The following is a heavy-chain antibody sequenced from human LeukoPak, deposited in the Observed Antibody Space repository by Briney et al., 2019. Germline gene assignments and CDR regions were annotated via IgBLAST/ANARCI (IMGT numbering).Heavy chain of an antibody. CDR3: ARRRYSYGNDY. D-gene: IGHD5-18*01. J-gene: IGHJ4*02. Sequence: PSETLSLTCAVYAGSSSGYYCSWIRQPPGKRLEWIGEIINSVSTNYNPSLKSRYTISVDTSKNQFSLKLSSVTAADTAVYYCARRRYSYGNDYWGQGTLVTVSS. CDR2: IINSVST. CDR1: AGSSSGYY. V-gene: IGHV4-34*12.